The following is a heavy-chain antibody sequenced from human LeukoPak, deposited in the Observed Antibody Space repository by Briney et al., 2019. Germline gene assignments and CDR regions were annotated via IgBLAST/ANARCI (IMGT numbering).Heavy chain of an antibody. V-gene: IGHV2-5*01. Sequence: SGPTLVNPTQTLTLTCTFSGFSLSTSGVGVGWIRQPPGKALEWLALIYWNDDKRYSPSLKSRLTITKDTSKNQVVLTMTNMDPVDTATYHCAHNTYYYDSSGYYRDGFDPWGQGTLVTVSS. CDR2: IYWNDDK. J-gene: IGHJ5*02. CDR1: GFSLSTSGVG. D-gene: IGHD3-22*01. CDR3: AHNTYYYDSSGYYRDGFDP.